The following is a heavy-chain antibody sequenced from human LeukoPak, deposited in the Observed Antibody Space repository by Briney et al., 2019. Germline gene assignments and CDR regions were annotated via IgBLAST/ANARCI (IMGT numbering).Heavy chain of an antibody. CDR2: ISGSGGST. Sequence: QAGGSLRLSCAASGFTFSSYAMSWVCQAPGKGLEWVSAISGSGGSTYYADSVKGRFTISRDNSKNTLYLQMNSLRAEDTAVYYCAKVADYYYYDSSGYYNDYWGQGTLVTVSS. CDR3: AKVADYYYYDSSGYYNDY. J-gene: IGHJ4*02. V-gene: IGHV3-23*01. CDR1: GFTFSSYA. D-gene: IGHD3-22*01.